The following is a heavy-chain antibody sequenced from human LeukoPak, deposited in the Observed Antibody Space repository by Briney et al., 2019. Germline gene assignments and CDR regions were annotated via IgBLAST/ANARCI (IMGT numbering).Heavy chain of an antibody. CDR1: GFTFDDYG. CDR2: INWNGGST. CDR3: ARGPRDPTEFCSRGSCAPTYEV. Sequence: GGSLRLSCAASGFTFDDYGMSWVRQAPGKGLEWVSGINWNGGSTGYADSVKGRLTISRDNAKNSLYLQMDSLRADDTAIYYCARGPRDPTEFCSRGSCAPTYEVWGQGALVTVSS. J-gene: IGHJ4*02. D-gene: IGHD2-15*01. V-gene: IGHV3-20*04.